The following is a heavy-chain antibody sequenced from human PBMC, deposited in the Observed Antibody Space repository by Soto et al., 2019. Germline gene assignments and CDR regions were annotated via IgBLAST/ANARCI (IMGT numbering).Heavy chain of an antibody. CDR3: ARVKSYDILTGYSTWFDP. Sequence: ASVKVSCNASGYTFTSYDINLVRQATGQGLEWMGWMNPNSGNTGYAQNFQGRVTMTRNTSISTAYMELSSLRSEDTAVYYCARVKSYDILTGYSTWFDPWGQGTLVTVSS. D-gene: IGHD3-9*01. CDR2: MNPNSGNT. V-gene: IGHV1-8*01. J-gene: IGHJ5*02. CDR1: GYTFTSYD.